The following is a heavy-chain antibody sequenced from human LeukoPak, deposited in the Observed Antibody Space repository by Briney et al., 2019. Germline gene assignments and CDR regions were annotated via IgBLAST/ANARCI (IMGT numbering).Heavy chain of an antibody. CDR2: IIPIFGTA. CDR1: GGTFSSYA. J-gene: IGHJ4*02. Sequence: GASVKVSCKASGGTFSSYAISRVRQAPGQGLEWMGRIIPIFGTANYAQKFQGRVTITTDESTSTAYMELSSLRSEDTAVYYCASMYSSGWSNFDYWGQGTLVTVSS. V-gene: IGHV1-69*05. D-gene: IGHD6-19*01. CDR3: ASMYSSGWSNFDY.